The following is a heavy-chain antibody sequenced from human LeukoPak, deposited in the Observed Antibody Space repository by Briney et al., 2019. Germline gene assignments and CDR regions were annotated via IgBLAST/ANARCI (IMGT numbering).Heavy chain of an antibody. CDR1: GFTLRSYA. Sequence: PGGSLRLSCSASGFTLRSYAMGRVRQAPGKGLEWVSAISDTGDKTYYADSVKGRFTISRDNSRNTLYLQMSRLRAEDTALFYCAKMTDSTPYSSGTFDSWGQGTLVTVSS. CDR2: ISDTGDKT. D-gene: IGHD3-10*01. V-gene: IGHV3-23*01. J-gene: IGHJ4*02. CDR3: AKMTDSTPYSSGTFDS.